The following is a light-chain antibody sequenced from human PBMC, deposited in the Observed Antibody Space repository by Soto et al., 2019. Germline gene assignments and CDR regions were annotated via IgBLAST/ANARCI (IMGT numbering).Light chain of an antibody. Sequence: QSVLTQPASVSGSPGQSITISCTGSSSDVGGYNYVSWHQQHPGKAPKLIVYDVTNRPSGVSTRFSASKSGNTASLTISGLQAEDEADYYCSSYTSSSTVVFGGGTQLTVL. V-gene: IGLV2-14*01. J-gene: IGLJ2*01. CDR2: DVT. CDR1: SSDVGGYNY. CDR3: SSYTSSSTVV.